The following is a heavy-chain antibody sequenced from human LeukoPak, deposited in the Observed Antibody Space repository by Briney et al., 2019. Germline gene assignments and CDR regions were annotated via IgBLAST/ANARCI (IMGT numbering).Heavy chain of an antibody. J-gene: IGHJ4*02. CDR3: ARQIASAGTAGLDF. V-gene: IGHV4-4*07. D-gene: IGHD6-13*01. CDR1: GGSISSYY. Sequence: SETLSLTCTVSGGSISSYYWSWIRQPAGKGLEWIGRIYSTGSTNYNPSLKSRVTMSVDTSKNQFSLRLRSVTAADTAVYYCARQIASAGTAGLDFWGQGALVTVSS. CDR2: IYSTGST.